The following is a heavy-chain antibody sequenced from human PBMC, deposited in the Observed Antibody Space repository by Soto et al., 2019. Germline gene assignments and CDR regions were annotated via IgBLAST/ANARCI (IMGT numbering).Heavy chain of an antibody. Sequence: LRLSCAASGFTFSSYWMSWVRQAPGKGLEWVANIKQDGSEKYYVDSVKGRFTISRDNAKNSLYLQMNSLRAEDTAVYYCARDYYGSGSYYTHYYYYGMDVCGQRTTVTVSS. CDR1: GFTFSSYW. V-gene: IGHV3-7*01. CDR2: IKQDGSEK. CDR3: ARDYYGSGSYYTHYYYYGMDV. D-gene: IGHD3-10*01. J-gene: IGHJ6*02.